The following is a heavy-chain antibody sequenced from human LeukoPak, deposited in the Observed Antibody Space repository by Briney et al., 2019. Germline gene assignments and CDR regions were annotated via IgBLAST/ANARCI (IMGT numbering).Heavy chain of an antibody. CDR1: GFTFSNYA. D-gene: IGHD3-22*01. CDR3: AKERDYYDSSGFSLGVDI. CDR2: INGRGGST. J-gene: IGHJ3*02. Sequence: PGGSLRLSCAASGFTFSNYAMSWVRQAPGKGLEWVSSINGRGGSTYYADSVKGRFTISRDNSKNTLYLQMNSLRAEDTAVYYCAKERDYYDSSGFSLGVDIWGQGTMVTVSS. V-gene: IGHV3-23*01.